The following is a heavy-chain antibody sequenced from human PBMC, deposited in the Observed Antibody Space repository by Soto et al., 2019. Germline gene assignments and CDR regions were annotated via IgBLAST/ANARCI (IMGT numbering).Heavy chain of an antibody. J-gene: IGHJ4*02. D-gene: IGHD3-10*01. V-gene: IGHV4-34*01. CDR3: ARSNYYGSGSYYY. CDR1: GGSFRGYY. Sequence: ETLRLTCAVSGGSFRGYYHSWLRQPPGKGLEWIGEINHSGSTTYNPSLKRRVTISVDTSKNQFSLKLSSVTAADTAVYYCARSNYYGSGSYYYWGQGTLVT. CDR2: INHSGST.